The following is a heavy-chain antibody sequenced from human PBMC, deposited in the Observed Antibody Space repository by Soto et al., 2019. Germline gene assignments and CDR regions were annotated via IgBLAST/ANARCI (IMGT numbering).Heavy chain of an antibody. CDR1: GFTFSSYA. CDR3: ARGSYYYDSSLADY. CDR2: ISSNGGST. D-gene: IGHD3-22*01. V-gene: IGHV3-64*01. Sequence: HPGGSLRLSCAASGFTFSSYAMHWVRQAPGKGLEYVSAISSNGGSTYYANSVKGRFTISRDNSKNTLYLQMGSLRAEDMAVYYCARGSYYYDSSLADYWGQGTLVTVSS. J-gene: IGHJ4*02.